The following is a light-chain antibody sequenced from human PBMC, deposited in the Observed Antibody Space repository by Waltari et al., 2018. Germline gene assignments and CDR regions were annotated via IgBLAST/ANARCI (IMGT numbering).Light chain of an antibody. CDR1: QTISSW. CDR2: TAS. Sequence: DIQMTQYPSSLSASVGDRVTITCRARQTISSWLAWYQQKPGKAPKLLIYTASTLESGVPSRFSGSGSGTEFTLTISSLQPGDFATYYCQQFNSFPWTFGHGTKVEIK. J-gene: IGKJ1*01. V-gene: IGKV1-5*03. CDR3: QQFNSFPWT.